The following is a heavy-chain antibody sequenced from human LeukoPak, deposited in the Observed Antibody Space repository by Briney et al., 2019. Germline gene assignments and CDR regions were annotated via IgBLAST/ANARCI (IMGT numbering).Heavy chain of an antibody. V-gene: IGHV4-31*03. CDR3: AGDTYCGGDCYSSY. J-gene: IGHJ4*02. CDR2: IYYSGST. D-gene: IGHD2-21*02. Sequence: SQTLSLTCTVSGGSISSGGYYWSWIRQHPGKGLEWIGYIYYSGSTYYNPSLKSRVTISVDTSKNQFSLKLSSVTAADTAVYYCAGDTYCGGDCYSSYWGQGTLVTASS. CDR1: GGSISSGGYY.